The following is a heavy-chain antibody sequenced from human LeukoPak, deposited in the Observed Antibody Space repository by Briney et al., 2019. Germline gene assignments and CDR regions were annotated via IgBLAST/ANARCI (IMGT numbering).Heavy chain of an antibody. D-gene: IGHD5-12*01. J-gene: IGHJ4*02. CDR3: ATSRYSGYDLSYYFDY. V-gene: IGHV3-23*01. CDR1: GFIFSSYA. Sequence: GALLLLSSVSAGFIFSSYAMWWGRPAPGGGLEGGSAISGSGGSTYYAASVKGRFTISGDNSKTTLYLQMTSLRAEDTAVSYSATSRYSGYDLSYYFDYWGQGTLVTVSS. CDR2: ISGSGGST.